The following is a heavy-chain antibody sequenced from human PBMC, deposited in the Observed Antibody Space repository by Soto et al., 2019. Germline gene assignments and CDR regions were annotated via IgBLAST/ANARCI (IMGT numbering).Heavy chain of an antibody. D-gene: IGHD6-6*01. CDR2: ISAYNGNT. Sequence: ASVKVSCKASGYTFTSYGISWVRQAPGQGLEWMGWISAYNGNTNYAQKLQGRVTMTTDTSTSTAYMELRSLRAEDTSIYYCARGHPGAIAPRLFDYWGQGTLVTVSS. J-gene: IGHJ4*02. V-gene: IGHV1-18*01. CDR3: ARGHPGAIAPRLFDY. CDR1: GYTFTSYG.